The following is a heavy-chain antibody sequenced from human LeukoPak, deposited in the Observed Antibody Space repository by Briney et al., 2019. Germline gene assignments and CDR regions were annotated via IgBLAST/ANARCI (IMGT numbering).Heavy chain of an antibody. Sequence: ASVKVSCKASGYTFTGYYMYWVRQAPGQGLEWMGRINPNSGGTNYAQKFQGRVTMTRDTSISTAYMELSRLRSDDTAVYYCARDRGELGDEGWFDPWGQGTLVTVSS. CDR1: GYTFTGYY. J-gene: IGHJ5*02. D-gene: IGHD7-27*01. CDR2: INPNSGGT. CDR3: ARDRGELGDEGWFDP. V-gene: IGHV1-2*06.